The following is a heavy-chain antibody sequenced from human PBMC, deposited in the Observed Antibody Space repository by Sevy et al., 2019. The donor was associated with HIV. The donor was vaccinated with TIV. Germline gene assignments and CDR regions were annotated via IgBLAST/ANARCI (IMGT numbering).Heavy chain of an antibody. Sequence: GGSLRLSCAASGFTFSSYGMHWVRQAPGKGLEWVAVISYDGSNKYYADSVKGRFTISRDNSKNTLYLQMNSLRAEDTAVYYCAKEPNYYDSSGYPTYYFDYWGQGTLVTVSS. V-gene: IGHV3-30*18. D-gene: IGHD3-22*01. CDR3: AKEPNYYDSSGYPTYYFDY. J-gene: IGHJ4*02. CDR1: GFTFSSYG. CDR2: ISYDGSNK.